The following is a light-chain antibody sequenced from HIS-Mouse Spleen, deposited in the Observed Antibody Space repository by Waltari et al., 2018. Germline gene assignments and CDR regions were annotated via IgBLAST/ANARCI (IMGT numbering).Light chain of an antibody. J-gene: IGKJ1*01. V-gene: IGKV1-9*01. Sequence: DIQLTQSPSFLSASVGDRVTITFRASQGLTSYLAWYQQKPGKAPKLLIYAASTLQSGVPSRFSGSGSGTEFTLTISSLQPEDFATYYCQQLNSYPPTFGQGTKVEIK. CDR1: QGLTSY. CDR3: QQLNSYPPT. CDR2: AAS.